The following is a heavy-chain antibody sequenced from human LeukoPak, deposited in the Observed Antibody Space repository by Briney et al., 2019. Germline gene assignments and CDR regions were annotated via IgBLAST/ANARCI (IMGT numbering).Heavy chain of an antibody. CDR2: INPSGGST. V-gene: IGHV1-46*01. D-gene: IGHD3-10*01. J-gene: IGHJ4*02. Sequence: ASVKVSCKASGYTFTSYYMHWVRQAPGQGLEWMGIINPSGGSTSYAQKFQGRVTMTRDTSTSTVYMELSSLRSEDTAVYYCAGSSFYGSGSYHSVYYFDYWGQGTLVTVSS. CDR1: GYTFTSYY. CDR3: AGSSFYGSGSYHSVYYFDY.